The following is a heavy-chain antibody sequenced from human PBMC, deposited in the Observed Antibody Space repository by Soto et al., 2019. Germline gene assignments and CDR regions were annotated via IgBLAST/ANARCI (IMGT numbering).Heavy chain of an antibody. D-gene: IGHD6-19*01. CDR1: GASISSGDYY. CDR2: IYYSGST. V-gene: IGHV4-30-4*01. Sequence: QVQLQESGPGLVKPSQTLSLTCTVSGASISSGDYYWSWIRQPPGKGLEWIGYIYYSGSTYHNPSLKRRVIISVDTSKNQFALKLSSVTAADTAVYYCARASAVGGYYSYGMDVWGQGTTVTVSS. J-gene: IGHJ6*02. CDR3: ARASAVGGYYSYGMDV.